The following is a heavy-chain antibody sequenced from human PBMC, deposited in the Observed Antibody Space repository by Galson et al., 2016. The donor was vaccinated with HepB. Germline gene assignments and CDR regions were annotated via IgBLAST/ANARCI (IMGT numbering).Heavy chain of an antibody. D-gene: IGHD2-2*02. V-gene: IGHV4-38-2*01. CDR1: GYSISSGYQ. Sequence: LSLTCAVSGYSISSGYQWAWIRQPPGKGLEWIGSIYRSGSTYYNPSLKSRVTISVDTSKNQFSLKLSSVTAADTAVYYCARHQAINRYFDLWGRGTLVTVSS. CDR2: IYRSGST. CDR3: ARHQAINRYFDL. J-gene: IGHJ2*01.